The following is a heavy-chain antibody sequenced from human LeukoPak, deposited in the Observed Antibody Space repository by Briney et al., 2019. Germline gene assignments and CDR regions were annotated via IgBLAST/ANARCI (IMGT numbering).Heavy chain of an antibody. V-gene: IGHV3-11*06. CDR1: GFTFSDYY. CDR2: ISSSSSYT. Sequence: GGSLRLPCAASGFTFSDYYMSWIRQAPGKGLEWVSYISSSSSYTNYADSVKGRFTISRDNAKNSLYLQMNSLRAEDTAVYYCARDRVATNYWGQGTLVTVSS. J-gene: IGHJ4*02. CDR3: ARDRVATNY. D-gene: IGHD3-3*01.